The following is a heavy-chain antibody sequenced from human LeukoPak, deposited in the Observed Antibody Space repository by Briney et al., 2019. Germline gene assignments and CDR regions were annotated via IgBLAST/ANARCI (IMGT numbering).Heavy chain of an antibody. Sequence: GGSLRLSCRGSGFKFDDYGVTWVRQAPGTGLEWVSDINWNGDSTGYAHSVRGRFTISRDNSKNSVYLQMNSLRVEDTAFYYCARDELLNRNWFDPWGQGTLVTVSS. CDR1: GFKFDDYG. J-gene: IGHJ5*02. D-gene: IGHD3-10*01. CDR2: INWNGDST. V-gene: IGHV3-20*04. CDR3: ARDELLNRNWFDP.